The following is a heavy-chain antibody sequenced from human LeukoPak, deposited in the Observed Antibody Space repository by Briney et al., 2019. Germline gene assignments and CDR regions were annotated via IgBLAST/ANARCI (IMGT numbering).Heavy chain of an antibody. CDR2: IWFGGSNK. CDR1: GFIFSGYG. D-gene: IGHD5-24*01. Sequence: GGSLILSCAASGFIFSGYGMHRVRQAPGKGLEWVTVIWFGGSNKYYADSVKGRFTISRDNSKNTLYLQMNSLRPEDTAVFYCARGNFRRDGYNFDYWGQGTLVTVPS. V-gene: IGHV3-33*01. CDR3: ARGNFRRDGYNFDY. J-gene: IGHJ4*02.